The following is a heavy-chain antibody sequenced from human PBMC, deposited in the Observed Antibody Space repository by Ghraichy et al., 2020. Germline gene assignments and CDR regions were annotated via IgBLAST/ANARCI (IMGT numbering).Heavy chain of an antibody. CDR2: ISAYNGNT. D-gene: IGHD6-19*01. CDR3: ARDSSSGWYHWVPGGYFDY. J-gene: IGHJ4*02. CDR1: GYTFTSYG. V-gene: IGHV1-18*01. Sequence: ASVKVSCKASGYTFTSYGISWVRQAPGQGLEWMGWISAYNGNTNYAQKLQGRVTMTTDTSTSTAYMELRSLRSDDTAVYYCARDSSSGWYHWVPGGYFDYWGQGTLVTVSS.